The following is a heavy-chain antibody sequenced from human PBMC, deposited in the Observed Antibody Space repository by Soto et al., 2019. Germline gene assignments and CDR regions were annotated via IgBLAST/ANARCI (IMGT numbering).Heavy chain of an antibody. V-gene: IGHV4-59*01. J-gene: IGHJ4*02. D-gene: IGHD6-19*01. CDR1: GGSISGSY. Sequence: SETLSLTCSVSGGSISGSYWSWIRQSPGKGLEWLGYVYYTGSTNYSPSLRSRVSISVDTSKNEFSLRLSSVTAADTTVYFCARSVAVPGAHIDYWGQGTQVTVSS. CDR2: VYYTGST. CDR3: ARSVAVPGAHIDY.